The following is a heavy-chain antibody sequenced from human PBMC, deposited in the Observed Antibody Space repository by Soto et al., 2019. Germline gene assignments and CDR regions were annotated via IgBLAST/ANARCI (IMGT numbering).Heavy chain of an antibody. V-gene: IGHV3-23*01. CDR2: ISAAGST. D-gene: IGHD2-15*01. CDR3: ARDLGRYCSGGSCYQI. Sequence: PGGSLRLSCAASGFTFSNYAMHWVRQAPGKGLEWVSTISAAGSTNYADSVKGRFTISRDNSKNALYLQMSSLRSEDTAVYYCARDLGRYCSGGSCYQIWGQGTLVTVSS. J-gene: IGHJ4*02. CDR1: GFTFSNYA.